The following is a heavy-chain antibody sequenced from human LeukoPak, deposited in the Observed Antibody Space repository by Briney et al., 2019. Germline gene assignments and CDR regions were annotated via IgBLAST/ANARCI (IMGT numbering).Heavy chain of an antibody. CDR3: ARKANFDY. D-gene: IGHD5-12*01. V-gene: IGHV4-59*01. Sequence: SETLSLTCTVSGGSISSYFWSWIRQPPGKGLEWIGYIYNSGSTNYNPSLKSRVTISLDTSKNQFSLKLSSVSAADTAVYYCARKANFDYWGQGTLVTVSS. J-gene: IGHJ4*02. CDR2: IYNSGST. CDR1: GGSISSYF.